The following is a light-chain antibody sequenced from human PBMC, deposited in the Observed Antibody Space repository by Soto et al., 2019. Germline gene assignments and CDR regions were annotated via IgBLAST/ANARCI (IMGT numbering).Light chain of an antibody. CDR1: QGIGND. J-gene: IGKJ4*01. CDR2: AAS. Sequence: DIQMTQSPSSLSASVGDRVTITCRARQGIGNDLGWYQQKPGKAPKRLIYAASSLHSGVPSRFSGSGSATEFTLTISSLQPEDFATYYCLQHKSYPLTFGGGTKVEIK. CDR3: LQHKSYPLT. V-gene: IGKV1-17*01.